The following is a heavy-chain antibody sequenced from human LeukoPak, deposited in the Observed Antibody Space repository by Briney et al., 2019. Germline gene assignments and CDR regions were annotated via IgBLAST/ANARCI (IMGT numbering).Heavy chain of an antibody. CDR3: ARGSDYGDLFDY. Sequence: SETLSLTCTVSGGSISSYHWSWIRQPPGKGLEWIGYIYYSGSTNYNPSLKSRVTISVDTSKNQFSLKLSSVTAADTAVYYCARGSDYGDLFDYWGQGTLVTVSS. D-gene: IGHD4-17*01. CDR1: GGSISSYH. J-gene: IGHJ4*02. V-gene: IGHV4-59*01. CDR2: IYYSGST.